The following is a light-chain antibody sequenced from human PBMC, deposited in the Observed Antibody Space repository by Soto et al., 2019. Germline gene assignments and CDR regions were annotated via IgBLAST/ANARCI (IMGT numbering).Light chain of an antibody. CDR1: QSLLHSNGYNY. CDR3: MQAQQTPLT. Sequence: DMVMTQSPLSMPVTPGEPASISCRSSQSLLHSNGYNYVDWYLQKPWQSPQLLIHWGSNRASGVPDRFSGSGSGTEFTLTINRVEAEDVGLYFCMQAQQTPLTFGGGTKVDIK. J-gene: IGKJ4*01. CDR2: WGS. V-gene: IGKV2-28*01.